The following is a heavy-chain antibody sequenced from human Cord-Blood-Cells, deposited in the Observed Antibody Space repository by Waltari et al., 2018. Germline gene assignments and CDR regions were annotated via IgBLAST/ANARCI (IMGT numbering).Heavy chain of an antibody. CDR3: ARGNDILTGYFDY. V-gene: IGHV4-59*01. D-gene: IGHD3-9*01. Sequence: QVQLQESGPGLVKPSETLSLPCTVSGGSISSYYRSWIRQPPGKGLEWIGYIYYSGSTNYNPSLKSRVTISVDTSKNQFSLKLSSVTAADTAVYYCARGNDILTGYFDYWGQGTLVTVSS. CDR2: IYYSGST. CDR1: GGSISSYY. J-gene: IGHJ4*02.